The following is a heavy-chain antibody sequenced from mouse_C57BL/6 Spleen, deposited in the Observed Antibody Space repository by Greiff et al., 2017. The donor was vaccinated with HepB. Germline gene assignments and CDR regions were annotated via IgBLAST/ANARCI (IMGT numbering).Heavy chain of an antibody. CDR3: ARESSSYRGDYFDY. D-gene: IGHD1-1*01. CDR1: GFTFSDYY. V-gene: IGHV5-16*01. Sequence: EVQLVESEGGLVQPGSSMKLSCTASGFTFSDYYMAWVRQVPEKGLEWVANINYDGSSTYYLDSLKSRFIISRDNAKNILYLQMSSLKSEDTATYYCARESSSYRGDYFDYWGQGTTLTVSS. CDR2: INYDGSST. J-gene: IGHJ2*01.